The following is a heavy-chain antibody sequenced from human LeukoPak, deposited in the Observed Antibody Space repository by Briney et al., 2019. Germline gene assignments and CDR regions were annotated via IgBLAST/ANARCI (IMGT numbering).Heavy chain of an antibody. CDR3: AHDSSGYYYFDY. D-gene: IGHD3-22*01. J-gene: IGHJ4*02. CDR2: INHSGST. CDR1: GGSFSGYY. V-gene: IGHV4-34*01. Sequence: SETLSLTYAVYGGSFSGYYWSWIRQPPGKGLEWIGEINHSGSTNYNPSLKSRVTISVDTSKNQFSLKLSSVTAADTAVYYCAHDSSGYYYFDYWGQGTLVTVSS.